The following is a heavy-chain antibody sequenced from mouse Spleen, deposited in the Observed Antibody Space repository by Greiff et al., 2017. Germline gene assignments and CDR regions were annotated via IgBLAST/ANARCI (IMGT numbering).Heavy chain of an antibody. V-gene: IGHV7-3*01. CDR2: IRNKANGYTT. J-gene: IGHJ4*01. Sequence: EVQGVESGGGLVQPGGSLSLSCAASGFTFTDYYMSWVRQPPGKALEWLGFIRNKANGYTTEYSASVKGRFTISRDNSQSILYLQMNALRAEDSATYYCARYIAYYRYDDAMDYWGQGTSVTVSS. CDR3: ARYIAYYRYDDAMDY. D-gene: IGHD2-14*01. CDR1: GFTFTDYY.